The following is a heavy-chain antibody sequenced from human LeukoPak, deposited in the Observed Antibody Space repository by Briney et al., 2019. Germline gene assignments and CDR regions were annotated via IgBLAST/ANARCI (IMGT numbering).Heavy chain of an antibody. D-gene: IGHD3-3*01. Sequence: ASVKVSCKASGDTFTNYGISWVRQAPGQGLEWMGWISAYSGNTNYAQNLQGRVTMTTDTSTSTAYMELRSLRSDDTALYYCARAPDDYDFWSGPFDYWGRGTLVTVSS. J-gene: IGHJ4*02. CDR1: GDTFTNYG. CDR2: ISAYSGNT. V-gene: IGHV1-18*01. CDR3: ARAPDDYDFWSGPFDY.